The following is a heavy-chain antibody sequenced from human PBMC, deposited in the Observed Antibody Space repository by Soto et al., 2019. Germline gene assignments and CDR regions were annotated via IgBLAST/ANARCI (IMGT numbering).Heavy chain of an antibody. CDR2: ISNNGNNK. J-gene: IGHJ4*02. V-gene: IGHV3-30*18. D-gene: IGHD2-15*01. Sequence: QVQLVESGGGVVQPGRSLRLSCAASGFTFSSYGMHWVRQAPGKGLEWVAVISNNGNNKYSADSMKGRFTIFRDNSKNTLYLEMNSLRAEDTAVYYCAKDSGRGSADYYFDYLGQGTLVTVSS. CDR3: AKDSGRGSADYYFDY. CDR1: GFTFSSYG.